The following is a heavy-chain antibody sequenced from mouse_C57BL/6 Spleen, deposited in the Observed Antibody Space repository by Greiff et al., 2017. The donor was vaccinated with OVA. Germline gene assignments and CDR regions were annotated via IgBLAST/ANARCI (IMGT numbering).Heavy chain of an antibody. CDR2: ISGGGGNT. CDR3: ARQAVYYAMDY. CDR1: GFTFSSYT. V-gene: IGHV5-9*01. D-gene: IGHD3-3*01. Sequence: EVQVVESGGGLVKPGGSLKLSCAASGFTFSSYTMSWVRQTPEKRLAWVATISGGGGNTYYPDSVKGRFTISRDNAKHTLYLQMISLMSEDTALYYCARQAVYYAMDYWGQGTSVTVSS. J-gene: IGHJ4*01.